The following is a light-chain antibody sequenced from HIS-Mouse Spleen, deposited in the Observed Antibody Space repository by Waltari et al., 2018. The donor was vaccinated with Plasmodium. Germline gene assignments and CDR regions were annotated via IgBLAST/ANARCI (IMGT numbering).Light chain of an antibody. Sequence: DIQMTQSPSSLSASVGDSVTIPCRASQGISNYLAWYQQKPGKVPKLLIYAASTLQSGVPSRFSGSGSGTDFTLTISSLQPEDVATYYCQKYNSAPPLTFGGGTKVEIK. V-gene: IGKV1-27*01. CDR2: AAS. J-gene: IGKJ4*01. CDR3: QKYNSAPPLT. CDR1: QGISNY.